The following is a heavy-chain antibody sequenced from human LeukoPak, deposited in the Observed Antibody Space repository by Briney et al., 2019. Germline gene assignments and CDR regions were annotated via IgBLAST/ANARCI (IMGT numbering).Heavy chain of an antibody. D-gene: IGHD1-26*01. CDR1: GFTFSSYV. Sequence: GGSLRLSYAASGFTFSSYVMSWVRQAPGKGLEWVSAITGAGGGTNYADSVKGRFTISRDNSKNTLYLQMNSLRAEDTAVYYCAKETSSGNFVTIDCWGQGTLVTVSS. V-gene: IGHV3-23*01. J-gene: IGHJ4*02. CDR2: ITGAGGGT. CDR3: AKETSSGNFVTIDC.